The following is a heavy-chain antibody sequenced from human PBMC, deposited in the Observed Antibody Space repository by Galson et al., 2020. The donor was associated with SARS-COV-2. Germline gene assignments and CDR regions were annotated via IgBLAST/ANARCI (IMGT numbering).Heavy chain of an antibody. J-gene: IGHJ5*02. Sequence: SETLSLTCTVSGGSINSGDYYWCWIRQPPEKGLEWIGNIYYSGSTYYNPSLKSRVTIAIETANNQFSLRLSSVTAADTALYYCARYESDTLACSSWGQGTLVTVSA. CDR3: ARYESDTLACSS. CDR1: GGSINSGDYY. CDR2: IYYSGST. V-gene: IGHV4-31*03. D-gene: IGHD3-10*02.